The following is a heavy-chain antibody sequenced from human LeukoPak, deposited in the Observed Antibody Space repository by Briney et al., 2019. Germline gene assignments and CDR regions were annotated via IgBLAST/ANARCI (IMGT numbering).Heavy chain of an antibody. CDR1: GGSFSGYY. Sequence: MPSETLSLTCAVYGGSFSGYYWSWIRQPPGKGLEWIGEINHSGSTNYNPSLKRRVTISVDTSKNQFSLKLSSVTAADTAVYYCARGTAVAGSFDYWGQGTLVTVSS. D-gene: IGHD6-19*01. J-gene: IGHJ4*02. CDR2: INHSGST. CDR3: ARGTAVAGSFDY. V-gene: IGHV4-34*01.